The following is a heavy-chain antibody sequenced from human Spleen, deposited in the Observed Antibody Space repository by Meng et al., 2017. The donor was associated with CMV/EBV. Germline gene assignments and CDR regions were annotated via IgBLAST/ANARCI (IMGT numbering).Heavy chain of an antibody. CDR3: ARQHGYYYVMDL. Sequence: GSLRLSCVVSGGSIGTYYWSWIRQPPGKELEWIGNFDYSGSTSYNPSLQSRVTISVDTSKNQFSLRLRSVTAADTAVYYCARQHGYYYVMDLWGQGTTVTVSS. CDR1: GGSIGTYY. CDR2: FDYSGST. V-gene: IGHV4-59*01. J-gene: IGHJ6*02.